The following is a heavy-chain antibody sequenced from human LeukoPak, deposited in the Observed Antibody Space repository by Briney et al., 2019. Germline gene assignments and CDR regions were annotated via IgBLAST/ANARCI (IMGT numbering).Heavy chain of an antibody. Sequence: SVKLSCKASGGTFSSYAISWVRQAPGQGLEWMGRIIPIFGTANYAQKFQGRVTITTDESTSTAYMELSTLRSEDTAVYYCARDNPLLGHYDFWRGRENWFDPWGQGTLVTVSS. CDR3: ARDNPLLGHYDFWRGRENWFDP. D-gene: IGHD3-3*01. V-gene: IGHV1-69*05. J-gene: IGHJ5*02. CDR1: GGTFSSYA. CDR2: IIPIFGTA.